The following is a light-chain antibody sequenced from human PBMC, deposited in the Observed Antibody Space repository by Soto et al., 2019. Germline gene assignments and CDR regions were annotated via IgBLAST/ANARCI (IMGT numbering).Light chain of an antibody. CDR2: AAS. CDR1: QSVSSPY. J-gene: IGKJ3*01. V-gene: IGKV3-20*01. Sequence: EIVLTQSPGTLSLSPGERATLSCRASQSVSSPYLAWYQQKPGQPPRLLIYAASSRATGIPDRFSGGGSGTDFTLTISRLEPEDFAMYYCQHYDSSVLFTFGPGTRLDF. CDR3: QHYDSSVLFT.